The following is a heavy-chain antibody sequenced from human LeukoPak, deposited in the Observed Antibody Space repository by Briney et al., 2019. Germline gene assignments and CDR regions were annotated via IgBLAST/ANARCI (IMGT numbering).Heavy chain of an antibody. CDR2: IIPILGIA. CDR3: ARGDGEDYYYYMDA. J-gene: IGHJ6*03. V-gene: IGHV1-69*04. D-gene: IGHD3-10*01. Sequence: ASVKVSCKASGGTFSSYAISWVRQAPGQGLEWMGRIIPILGIANYAQKFQGRVTMTRDTSTSTVYMELSSLRSEDTAVYYCARGDGEDYYYYMDAWGKGTTVTVSS. CDR1: GGTFSSYA.